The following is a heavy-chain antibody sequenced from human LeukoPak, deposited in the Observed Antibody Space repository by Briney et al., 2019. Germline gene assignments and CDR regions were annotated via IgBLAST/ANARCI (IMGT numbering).Heavy chain of an antibody. D-gene: IGHD3-3*01. V-gene: IGHV4-39*01. CDR1: GGSISSSSYY. CDR3: ARRHALRFLEWLLPD. Sequence: SETLSLTCTVSGGSISSSSYYWGWIRQPPGKGLEWIGSIYYSGSTYYNPSLKSRVTISVDTSKNQFSLKLSSVTAADTAVYYCARRHALRFLEWLLPDWGQGTLVTVSS. J-gene: IGHJ4*02. CDR2: IYYSGST.